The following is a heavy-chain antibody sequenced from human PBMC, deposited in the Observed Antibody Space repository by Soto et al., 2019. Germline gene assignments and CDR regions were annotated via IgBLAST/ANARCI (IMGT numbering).Heavy chain of an antibody. Sequence: QVQLVESGGGVVQHGRSLRLSCAASGFTVSYFGLHWVRQAPGKGLEWVAFISSDGGKAYYADSMKGRFTISRDNSKNTLDLQMNSLKPEDTAVYYCARDWAWNYDYWGQGTLVTVSS. CDR3: ARDWAWNYDY. V-gene: IGHV3-30-3*01. CDR2: ISSDGGKA. D-gene: IGHD1-7*01. J-gene: IGHJ4*02. CDR1: GFTVSYFG.